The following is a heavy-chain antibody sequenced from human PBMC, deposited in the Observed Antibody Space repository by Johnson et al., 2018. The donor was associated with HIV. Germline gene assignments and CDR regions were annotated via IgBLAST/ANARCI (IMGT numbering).Heavy chain of an antibody. V-gene: IGHV3-35*01. CDR2: VSWNGSRT. CDR1: GFTFSNSD. J-gene: IGHJ3*02. D-gene: IGHD3-10*01. CDR3: VRDFLAYYGSGTYYKSAFDI. Sequence: VQLVESGGGLVQPGGSLRLSCAASGFTFSNSDMNWVHQAPGKRLEWVSGVSWNGSRTHYADSVKGRFIISRDNSRNTLYLQTNSLRAEDTAVYYCVRDFLAYYGSGTYYKSAFDIWGQGTLVTVSS.